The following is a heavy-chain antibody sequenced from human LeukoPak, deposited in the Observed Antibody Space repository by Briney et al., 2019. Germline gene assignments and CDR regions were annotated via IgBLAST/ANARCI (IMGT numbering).Heavy chain of an antibody. V-gene: IGHV3-30*02. CDR2: IRNDASKT. CDR3: AKRAGSAWSAGV. D-gene: IGHD3-10*01. Sequence: GGSLRLSCAASGFGFSSFGMHWVRQAPDKGLDWVAYIRNDASKTYYAESVKGRFTISRDNSKNMVLLQMNSLRSEDTALYYCAKRAGSAWSAGVWGQGTLVTVSS. J-gene: IGHJ4*02. CDR1: GFGFSSFG.